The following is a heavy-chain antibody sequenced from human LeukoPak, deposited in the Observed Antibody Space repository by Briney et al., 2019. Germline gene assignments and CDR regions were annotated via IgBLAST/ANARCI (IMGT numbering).Heavy chain of an antibody. Sequence: GGSLRLSCAASGFTFSSYAMSWVRQAPGKGLEWVSAISGSSSTTFYADSVKGRFTISRDNSMDTLFLQMNSLRAEDTAVYYCAKGMEWVVVPAALAVWGQGTTVTVSS. J-gene: IGHJ6*02. D-gene: IGHD2-2*01. CDR3: AKGMEWVVVPAALAV. V-gene: IGHV3-23*01. CDR1: GFTFSSYA. CDR2: ISGSSSTT.